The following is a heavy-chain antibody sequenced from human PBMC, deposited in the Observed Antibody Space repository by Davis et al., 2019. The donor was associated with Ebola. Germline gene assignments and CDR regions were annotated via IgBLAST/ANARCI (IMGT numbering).Heavy chain of an antibody. CDR3: AKPEDFASLY. CDR2: IYPGDSSS. Sequence: GESLKISCQASGYSFSNQWIGWVRQMPGKGLEWMAIIYPGDSSSNYGPSFQGQVTISADNSINTAYLQWSSVKASDTAMYYCAKPEDFASLYWGQGTLVTVSS. V-gene: IGHV5-51*01. J-gene: IGHJ4*02. CDR1: GYSFSNQW. D-gene: IGHD2/OR15-2a*01.